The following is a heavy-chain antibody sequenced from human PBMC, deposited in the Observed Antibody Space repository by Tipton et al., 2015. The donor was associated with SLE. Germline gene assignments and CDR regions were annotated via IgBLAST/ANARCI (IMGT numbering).Heavy chain of an antibody. J-gene: IGHJ5*02. CDR1: GGSISSYY. V-gene: IGHV4-4*07. CDR2: VYTSGST. Sequence: TLSLTCTVSGGSISSYYWSWIRQPAGKGIEWIGHVYTSGSTDYNPSLKSRVTMSVDTSKNQFSLKLSSVTAADTAVYYCARHDTNYGRNWFDPRGQGTLVTVSS. D-gene: IGHD2-8*01. CDR3: ARHDTNYGRNWFDP.